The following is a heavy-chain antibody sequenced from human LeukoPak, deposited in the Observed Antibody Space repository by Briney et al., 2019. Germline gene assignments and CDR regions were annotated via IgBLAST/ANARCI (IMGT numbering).Heavy chain of an antibody. D-gene: IGHD3-10*01. J-gene: IGHJ4*02. CDR1: GVSICIYY. Sequence: SETLSLTCTVSGVSICIYYWGWTRPPPGNGLDWIGHFYYSGSINSNPSLKSRVTISLDTSKNPFSLKLSSVTAANTAVYYCARGRGGHLDCCRQGSLVTVYS. CDR2: FYYSGSI. CDR3: ARGRGGHLDC. V-gene: IGHV4-59*01.